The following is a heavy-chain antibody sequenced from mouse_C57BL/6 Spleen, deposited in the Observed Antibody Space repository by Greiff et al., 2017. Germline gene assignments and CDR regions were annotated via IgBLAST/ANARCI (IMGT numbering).Heavy chain of an antibody. D-gene: IGHD2-4*01. V-gene: IGHV6-3*01. J-gene: IGHJ2*01. CDR3: MLYYDYSFDY. Sequence: EVKVVDSGGGLVQPGGSMKLSCVASGFTFSNYWMNWVRQSPEKGLEWVAQIRLKSDNYATHYAESVKGRFTISRDDSKSSVYLQMNNLRAEDTGIYYCMLYYDYSFDYWGQGTTLTVSS. CDR1: GFTFSNYW. CDR2: IRLKSDNYAT.